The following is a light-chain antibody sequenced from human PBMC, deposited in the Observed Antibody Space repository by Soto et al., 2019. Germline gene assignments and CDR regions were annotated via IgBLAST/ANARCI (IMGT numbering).Light chain of an antibody. CDR2: DAS. CDR1: HDVSRN. CDR3: QQYNSMLS. J-gene: IGKJ4*01. Sequence: DIQMTQSPSSLSASEGDRVTITCQSSHDVSRNLNWFQQKPGEAPQLLIYDASNLERGVPTRCSGSGSGTDFTLTISSLQPEDVATYYWQQYNSMLSFGGGTEVEIK. V-gene: IGKV1-33*01.